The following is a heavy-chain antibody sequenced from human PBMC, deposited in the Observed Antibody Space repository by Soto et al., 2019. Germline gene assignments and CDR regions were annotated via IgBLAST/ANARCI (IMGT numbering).Heavy chain of an antibody. V-gene: IGHV5-51*01. J-gene: IGHJ6*02. CDR3: ARLAPNCSGGSCYWAYYYYGMDV. Sequence: GESLKISCKGSGYSFTSYWIGWVRQMPGKGLEWMGIIYPGDSDTRYSPSFQGQVTISADKSISTAYLQWSSLKASDTAMYHCARLAPNCSGGSCYWAYYYYGMDVWGQGTTVTVSS. CDR1: GYSFTSYW. CDR2: IYPGDSDT. D-gene: IGHD2-15*01.